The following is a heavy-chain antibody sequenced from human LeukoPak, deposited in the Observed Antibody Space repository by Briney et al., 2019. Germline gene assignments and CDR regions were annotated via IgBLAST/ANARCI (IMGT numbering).Heavy chain of an antibody. V-gene: IGHV6-1*01. CDR2: TYYRSKWLN. D-gene: IGHD3-22*01. Sequence: SQTLSLTCAISGDSVSSNSVTWHWIRQSPSRGLEWLGRTYYRSKWLNDYAVSVKSRITINPDTSKNQFSLKLSSVTSSDTAVYYCVTYYYDSSCYYPGFDHWGQGTLVTVCS. CDR3: VTYYYDSSCYYPGFDH. CDR1: GDSVSSNSVT. J-gene: IGHJ4*02.